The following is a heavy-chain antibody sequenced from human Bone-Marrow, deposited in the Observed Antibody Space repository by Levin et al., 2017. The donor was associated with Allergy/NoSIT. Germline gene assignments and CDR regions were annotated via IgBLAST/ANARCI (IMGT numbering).Heavy chain of an antibody. V-gene: IGHV3-23*01. J-gene: IGHJ3*02. CDR2: ISGSGGAP. D-gene: IGHD3-10*01. CDR1: GFTFSNYA. CDR3: AKAHYGSGSAGSAFDM. Sequence: PGGSLRLSCAASGFTFSNYAMSWVRQSPGKGLEWVSVISGSGGAPNYADSVEGRFAISRDKSKNTLYLQMDSLRVEDTAVYYCAKAHYGSGSAGSAFDMWGQGTMVTVSS.